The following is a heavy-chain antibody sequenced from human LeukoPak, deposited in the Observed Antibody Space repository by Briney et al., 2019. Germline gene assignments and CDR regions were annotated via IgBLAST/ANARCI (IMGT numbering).Heavy chain of an antibody. J-gene: IGHJ3*02. CDR1: GFTFDDYA. CDR2: ISWNSGSI. CDR3: AKAPRKLVTSDAFDI. V-gene: IGHV3-9*01. D-gene: IGHD4-17*01. Sequence: GGSLRLSCAASGFTFDDYAMHWVRQAPGKGLEWVSGISWNSGSIGYADSVKGRFTISRDNAKNSLYLQMNSLRAEDTALYYCAKAPRKLVTSDAFDIWGQGTMVTASS.